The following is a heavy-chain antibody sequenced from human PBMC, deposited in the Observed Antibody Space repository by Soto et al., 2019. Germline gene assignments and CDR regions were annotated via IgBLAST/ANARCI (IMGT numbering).Heavy chain of an antibody. CDR3: ARDRWGDSSSWYGENYYYYGMDV. CDR1: GDSVSSNSAA. CDR2: TYYRSKWYN. V-gene: IGHV6-1*01. J-gene: IGHJ6*02. Sequence: SQTLSLTCAISGDSVSSNSAAWNWIRQSPSRGLEWLGRTYYRSKWYNDYAVSVKSRITINPDTSKNQFSLQLNSVTPEDTAVYYCARDRWGDSSSWYGENYYYYGMDVWGQGTTVTVSS. D-gene: IGHD6-13*01.